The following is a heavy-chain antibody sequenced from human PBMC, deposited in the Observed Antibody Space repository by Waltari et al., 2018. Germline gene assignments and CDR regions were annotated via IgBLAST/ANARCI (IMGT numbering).Heavy chain of an antibody. Sequence: QVQLQESGPGLVKPSETLSLTCTVSGGSTSTYYWSWVRQSPGKGLEGIGYIHYSGSSGYNPSLRSRVAISLDTPNNQFSLRLRSVTAADAAIYYCARADTSTSYFYYYMDVWGKGTTVTVSS. CDR3: ARADTSTSYFYYYMDV. D-gene: IGHD1-26*01. CDR2: IHYSGSS. J-gene: IGHJ6*03. V-gene: IGHV4-59*01. CDR1: GGSTSTYY.